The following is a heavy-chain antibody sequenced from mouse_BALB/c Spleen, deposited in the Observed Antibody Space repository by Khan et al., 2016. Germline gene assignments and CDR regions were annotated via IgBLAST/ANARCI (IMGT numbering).Heavy chain of an antibody. CDR3: ARWNWDEGARDY. J-gene: IGHJ4*01. V-gene: IGHV1-87*01. CDR1: GYTFTSYW. CDR2: IYPGDGDT. Sequence: QVQLKQSGAELARPGASVKLSCKASGYTFTSYWMQWVKQRPGQGLEWIGAIYPGDGDTRYTQKFKGKATLTADKSSSTAYMQLSSLASEDSAVYYCARWNWDEGARDYWGQGTSVTVSS. D-gene: IGHD4-1*01.